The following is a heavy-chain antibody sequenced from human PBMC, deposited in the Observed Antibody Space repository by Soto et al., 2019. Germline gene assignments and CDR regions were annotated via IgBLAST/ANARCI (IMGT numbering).Heavy chain of an antibody. Sequence: QVQLVQSGAEVKKPGASVKVSCKVSGYTLSEIFVHWVRQAPGKGLEWLGAFDPEEGNTIYAQNFRGRVTMTDDTSKDTAHMELSSLRSDDTAVYYCATGFPQWELLQYWGQGTLLTVSS. CDR3: ATGFPQWELLQY. V-gene: IGHV1-24*01. J-gene: IGHJ4*02. CDR2: FDPEEGNT. CDR1: GYTLSEIF. D-gene: IGHD1-26*01.